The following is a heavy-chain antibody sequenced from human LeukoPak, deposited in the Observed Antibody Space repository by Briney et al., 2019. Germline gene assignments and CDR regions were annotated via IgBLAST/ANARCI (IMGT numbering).Heavy chain of an antibody. Sequence: PGGSPRLFCEVSGLSFSDYYIDWVRQAPGRGLEWVGRTRNKAKGHTTEYAASLEGRFTISRDGSKNSVYLQMNSLKIEDTAVYYCTRVGYYDRNGDSIDALDIWGQGTWVTVSS. J-gene: IGHJ3*02. D-gene: IGHD3-22*01. CDR2: TRNKAKGHTT. CDR1: GLSFSDYY. V-gene: IGHV3-72*01. CDR3: TRVGYYDRNGDSIDALDI.